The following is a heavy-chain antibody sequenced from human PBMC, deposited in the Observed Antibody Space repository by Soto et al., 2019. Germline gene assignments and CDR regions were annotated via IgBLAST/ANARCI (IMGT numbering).Heavy chain of an antibody. CDR1: GFTFSSFG. Sequence: GGSLRLSCTASGFTFSSFGMAWVRQAPGKGLEWVSAISGSGDSSYYADSVKDRFTISRDNPTNTLYLQMNNLRAEDTAVYYCAKVGIGMFSHKHHFDHWGQGTQVTVSS. V-gene: IGHV3-23*01. CDR3: AKVGIGMFSHKHHFDH. D-gene: IGHD2-2*03. CDR2: ISGSGDSS. J-gene: IGHJ4*02.